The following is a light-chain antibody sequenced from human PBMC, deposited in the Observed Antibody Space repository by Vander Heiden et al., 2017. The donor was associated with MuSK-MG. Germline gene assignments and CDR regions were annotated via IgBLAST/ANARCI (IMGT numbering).Light chain of an antibody. CDR3: QSYDSSLSGSAV. Sequence: QSELTQPPSVSGAPGQRVTISCTGSSSNIGAGFDVHWYQQVPGTAPKLLIYGNSNRPSGVPDRFSGSQSATSASLAITGLQAEDEADYYCQSYDSSLSGSAVFGGGTKLTVL. J-gene: IGLJ2*01. CDR2: GNS. CDR1: SSNIGAGFD. V-gene: IGLV1-40*01.